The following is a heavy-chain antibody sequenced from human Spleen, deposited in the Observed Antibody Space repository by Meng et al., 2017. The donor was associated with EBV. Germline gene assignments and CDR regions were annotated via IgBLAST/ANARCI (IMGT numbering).Heavy chain of an antibody. V-gene: IGHV1-18*01. CDR2: ISPYNGNT. J-gene: IGHJ4*02. D-gene: IGHD5-12*01. CDR1: GYTFNNFG. CDR3: ARDVYSGYDRLGY. Sequence: QVQLVLSGAEVEKPVASVKVSCKAFGYTFNNFGISWVRQAPGQGLEWMGWISPYNGNTVYAQKLQGRVSMTTDTSTNTAYMELWSLRSDDTAVYYCARDVYSGYDRLGYWGQGTLVTVSS.